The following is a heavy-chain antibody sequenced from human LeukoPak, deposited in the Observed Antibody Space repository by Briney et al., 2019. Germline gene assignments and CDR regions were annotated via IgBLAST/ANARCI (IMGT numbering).Heavy chain of an antibody. CDR2: VNPNNGTT. Sequence: ASVKVSCKGSGYTFTGYYIHWVRQAPGQGLEWMGRVNPNNGTTNYAQKFQGRVTVTRDTSISIVYMELRRLRSDDTAVYYCARDLKYQLLLGWFDPWGQGSLVTVSS. J-gene: IGHJ5*02. CDR3: ARDLKYQLLLGWFDP. CDR1: GYTFTGYY. V-gene: IGHV1-2*06. D-gene: IGHD2-21*01.